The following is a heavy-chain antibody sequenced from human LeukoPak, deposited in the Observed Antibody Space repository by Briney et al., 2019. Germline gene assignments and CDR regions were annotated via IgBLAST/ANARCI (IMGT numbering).Heavy chain of an antibody. CDR1: GYTFTGYY. CDR3: ARAGRIVVVPAAIVY. Sequence: ASVKVPCKASGYTFTGYYMHWVRQAPGQGLEWMGWINPNSGGTNYAQKFQGRVTMTRDTSISTAYMELSRLRSDDTAVYYCARAGRIVVVPAAIVYWGQGTLVTVSS. D-gene: IGHD2-2*02. J-gene: IGHJ4*02. CDR2: INPNSGGT. V-gene: IGHV1-2*02.